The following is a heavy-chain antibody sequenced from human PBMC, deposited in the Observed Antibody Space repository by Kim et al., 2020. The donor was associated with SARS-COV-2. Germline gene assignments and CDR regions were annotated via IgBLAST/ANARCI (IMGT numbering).Heavy chain of an antibody. V-gene: IGHV3-21*01. CDR3: AGDRTTGTTSGFDT. Sequence: ADSEKGRFTISRDNATDSLYLQMSSLRAEDTAVYYCAGDRTTGTTSGFDTWGQGTLVTVSS. D-gene: IGHD1-1*01. J-gene: IGHJ4*02.